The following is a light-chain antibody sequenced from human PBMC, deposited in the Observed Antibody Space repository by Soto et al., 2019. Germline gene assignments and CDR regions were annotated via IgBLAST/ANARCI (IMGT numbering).Light chain of an antibody. V-gene: IGLV2-14*01. CDR2: EVT. J-gene: IGLJ1*01. CDR1: SSDVGGYDY. Sequence: QSALTQPASVSGSPGQSIAISCTGTSSDVGGYDYVSWYQQHPDKAPKLMIYEVTKRPSGVSNRFSGSKSGNTASLTISGLQSEDEADYYCAAWDDSLNAYYVFGTGTKVTVL. CDR3: AAWDDSLNAYYV.